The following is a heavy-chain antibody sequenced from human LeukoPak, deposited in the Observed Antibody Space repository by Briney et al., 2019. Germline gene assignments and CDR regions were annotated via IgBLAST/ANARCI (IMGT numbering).Heavy chain of an antibody. V-gene: IGHV3-49*04. J-gene: IGHJ4*02. D-gene: IGHD6-13*01. CDR3: TRGRSSWYFDY. CDR2: IRSKAYGGTT. CDR1: GFTFGDYG. Sequence: GGSLRLSCTASGFTFGDYGMSWARQAPGKGLEWGCFIRSKAYGGTTEYAASVKGRFTISRDDSKSIAYLQMNSLKTEDTAVYYCTRGRSSWYFDYWGQGTLVTVSS.